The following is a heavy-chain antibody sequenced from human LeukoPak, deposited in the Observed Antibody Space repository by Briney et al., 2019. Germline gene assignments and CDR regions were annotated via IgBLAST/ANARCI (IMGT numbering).Heavy chain of an antibody. V-gene: IGHV3-23*01. D-gene: IGHD2-15*01. J-gene: IGHJ4*02. CDR3: AKDTVGDHQPYYFDY. Sequence: GGSLRLSCAASGFTFTKCAMSWIRQAPGKGLEWVAIITATGDTAYYADSVKGRFTISRDNSKNTLYLQMNSLRAEDTAVYYCAKDTVGDHQPYYFDYWGRGTLVTVSS. CDR2: ITATGDTA. CDR1: GFTFTKCA.